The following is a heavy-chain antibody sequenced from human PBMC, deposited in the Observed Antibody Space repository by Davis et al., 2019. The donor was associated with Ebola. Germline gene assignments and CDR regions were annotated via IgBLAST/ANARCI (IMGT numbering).Heavy chain of an antibody. CDR1: VITFSSYA. CDR3: AMSQWELLLEYYFDY. CDR2: IIGSGGIT. V-gene: IGHV3-23*01. D-gene: IGHD1-26*01. Sequence: GGSLRLSCADSVITFSSYAMTWVRQAPGKGLEWVSAIIGSGGITYYADSVKGRFTISRDNSKNTLYLQMNSLRAEDTAVYYCAMSQWELLLEYYFDYWGQGTLVTVSS. J-gene: IGHJ4*02.